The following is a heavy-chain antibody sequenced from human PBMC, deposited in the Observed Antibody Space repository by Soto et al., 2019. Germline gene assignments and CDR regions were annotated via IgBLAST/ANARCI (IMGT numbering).Heavy chain of an antibody. D-gene: IGHD1-26*01. CDR2: IYYSGST. CDR3: ARDNPTGGVGYYYYGMDV. V-gene: IGHV4-31*03. CDR1: GGSIISGGYY. J-gene: IGHJ6*02. Sequence: LSLTCTVSGGSIISGGYYWSWIRQHPGKGLEWIGYIYYSGSTYYNPSLKSRVTISVDTSKNQFSLKLSSVTAADTAVYYCARDNPTGGVGYYYYGMDVWGQGTTVTVSS.